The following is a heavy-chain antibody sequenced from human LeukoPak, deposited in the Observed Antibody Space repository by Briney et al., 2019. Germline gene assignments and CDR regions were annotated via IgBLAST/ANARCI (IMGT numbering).Heavy chain of an antibody. J-gene: IGHJ4*02. CDR2: ITGSGSIT. Sequence: GGSLRLSCAASGFTFSSQGMSWVRQAPGKGLEWVSAITGSGSITYYSDSVKGRFAISRDNTKNTVYLQLNSLRVEDTAVYYCAKMQGYFDYWGQGTLVTVSS. CDR3: AKMQGYFDY. V-gene: IGHV3-23*01. CDR1: GFTFSSQG.